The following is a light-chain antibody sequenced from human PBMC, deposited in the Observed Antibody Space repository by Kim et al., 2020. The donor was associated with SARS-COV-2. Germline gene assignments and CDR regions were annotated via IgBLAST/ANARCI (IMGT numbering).Light chain of an antibody. Sequence: QSALTQPASMSGSPGQSITISCTGTSGDVGGYNYVSWYQQHPGKAPKLMIYDVTNRPSGVSNRFSGSKSGNTASLTISGLQAEDEADYYCSSYTSSSTLVFGGVTQLTVL. CDR3: SSYTSSSTLV. V-gene: IGLV2-14*03. CDR1: SGDVGGYNY. J-gene: IGLJ2*01. CDR2: DVT.